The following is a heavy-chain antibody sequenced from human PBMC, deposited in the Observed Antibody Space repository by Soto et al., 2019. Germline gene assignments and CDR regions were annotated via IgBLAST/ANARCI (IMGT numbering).Heavy chain of an antibody. CDR3: AKDSEDEIEPLKIAAETPMDV. J-gene: IGHJ6*04. Sequence: GGSLRLSCAASGFTFSSYAMSWVRQAPGKGLEWVSAISGSGGSKYYADSVKGRFTISRDNSKNTLYLQMNSLRAEDTAVYYCAKDSEDEIEPLKIAAETPMDVWGKGTTVTVSS. CDR2: ISGSGGSK. CDR1: GFTFSSYA. D-gene: IGHD6-13*01. V-gene: IGHV3-23*01.